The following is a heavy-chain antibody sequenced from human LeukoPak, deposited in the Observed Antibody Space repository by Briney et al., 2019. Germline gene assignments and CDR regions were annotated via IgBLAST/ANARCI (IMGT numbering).Heavy chain of an antibody. CDR2: ISWNSGSI. CDR1: GFTFDDYA. J-gene: IGHJ1*01. Sequence: PGGSLRLSCAASGFTFDDYAMHWVRQAPGKGLEWVSGISWNSGSIGYADSVKDRFTISRDNAKNSLYLQMNSLRAEDTAVYYCATYSSLNRREFQYWGQGTLLTVSS. V-gene: IGHV3-9*01. D-gene: IGHD3-22*01. CDR3: ATYSSLNRREFQY.